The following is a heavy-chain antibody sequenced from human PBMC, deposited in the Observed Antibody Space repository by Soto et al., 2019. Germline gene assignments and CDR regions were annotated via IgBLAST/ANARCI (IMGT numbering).Heavy chain of an antibody. CDR3: ARGVKNRYNSNFFDY. V-gene: IGHV3-11*05. D-gene: IGHD6-13*01. CDR1: GFTFSDYY. CDR2: ISSSSTYT. J-gene: IGHJ4*02. Sequence: QVQLVESGGGLVKPGGSLRLSCAASGFTFSDYYMSWIRQAPGKGLEWVSYISSSSTYTNYADSVKGRFTISRDNAKNALCLKMNSLRAEDTAVYYCARGVKNRYNSNFFDYWGQGTLVTVSS.